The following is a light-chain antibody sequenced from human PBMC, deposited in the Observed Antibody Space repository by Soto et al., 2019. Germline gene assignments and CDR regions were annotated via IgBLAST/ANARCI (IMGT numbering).Light chain of an antibody. Sequence: EIVLTQSPGTLSLSPGERATLSCRASQRVTSSYLAWYQQKPGQAPRLLIYGASSRATGIPDRFSGSGSGTDFTLTISRLEPEDFAVYYCQQYGNSPLTFGGGTKVEIK. CDR3: QQYGNSPLT. CDR1: QRVTSSY. J-gene: IGKJ4*01. CDR2: GAS. V-gene: IGKV3-20*01.